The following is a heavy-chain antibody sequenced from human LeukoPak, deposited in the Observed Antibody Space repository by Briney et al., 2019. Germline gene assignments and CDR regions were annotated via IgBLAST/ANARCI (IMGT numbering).Heavy chain of an antibody. CDR1: GGSISSYY. V-gene: IGHV4-59*01. D-gene: IGHD6-13*01. J-gene: IGHJ3*02. CDR2: IYYSGST. CDR3: ASAEQPRPGAFDI. Sequence: SETLSLTCTVSGGSISSYYWSWIRQPPGKGLEWIGYIYYSGSTNYTPSLKSRVTISVDTSKHQFSLKLSSVTAADTAVYYCASAEQPRPGAFDIWGQGTMVTVSS.